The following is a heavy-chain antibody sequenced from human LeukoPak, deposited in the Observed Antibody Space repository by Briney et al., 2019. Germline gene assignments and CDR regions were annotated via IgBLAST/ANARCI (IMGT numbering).Heavy chain of an antibody. V-gene: IGHV1-18*01. Sequence: ASVKVSCKASGYTFTSYGISWVRQAPGQGLEWMGWISAYNGNTNYAQKLQGRVTMTTDTSTSTAYMELRSLRSDDTAVYYCARGALSESQRTPWNYWGQGTLVTVSS. CDR2: ISAYNGNT. J-gene: IGHJ4*02. CDR3: ARGALSESQRTPWNY. D-gene: IGHD3-3*01. CDR1: GYTFTSYG.